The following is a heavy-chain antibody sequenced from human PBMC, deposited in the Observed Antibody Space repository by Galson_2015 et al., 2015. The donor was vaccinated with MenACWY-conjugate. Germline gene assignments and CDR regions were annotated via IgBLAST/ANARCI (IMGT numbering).Heavy chain of an antibody. D-gene: IGHD3-22*01. CDR2: ISSSSSTI. CDR1: GYTFSSYS. V-gene: IGHV3-48*01. J-gene: IGHJ4*02. Sequence: SLRLSCAASGYTFSSYSMNWVRQAPGKGLEWVSYISSSSSTIYYADSVKGRFTISRDNAKNSLYLQMNSLRAEDTAVYYCASYDSSGQMTYWGQGTLVTVSS. CDR3: ASYDSSGQMTY.